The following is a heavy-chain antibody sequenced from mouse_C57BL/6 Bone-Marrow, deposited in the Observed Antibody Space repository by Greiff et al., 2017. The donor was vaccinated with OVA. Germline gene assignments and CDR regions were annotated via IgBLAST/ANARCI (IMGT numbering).Heavy chain of an antibody. J-gene: IGHJ4*01. Sequence: EVMLVESGGGLVQPGGSLKLSCAASGFTFSDYYMYWVRQTPEQRLEWVAYISNGGGSTYYPDTVKGRFTISRDNAKNTLYLQMSRLKSEDTAMYYCARALTTVVGAMDYWGQGTSVTVSS. D-gene: IGHD1-1*01. CDR3: ARALTTVVGAMDY. CDR1: GFTFSDYY. V-gene: IGHV5-12*01. CDR2: ISNGGGST.